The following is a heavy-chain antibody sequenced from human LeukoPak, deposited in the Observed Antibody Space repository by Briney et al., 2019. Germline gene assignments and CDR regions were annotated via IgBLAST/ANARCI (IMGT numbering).Heavy chain of an antibody. CDR2: INSDGSST. Sequence: GGSLRLSCAASGFTFSSYWMHWVRQAPGKGLVWVSRINSDGSSTSYADSVRGRFTISRDNAKNTLYLQMNSLRAEDTALYYCARGGYGDYGDCWGQGTLVTVSS. CDR1: GFTFSSYW. CDR3: ARGGYGDYGDC. V-gene: IGHV3-74*01. D-gene: IGHD4-17*01. J-gene: IGHJ4*02.